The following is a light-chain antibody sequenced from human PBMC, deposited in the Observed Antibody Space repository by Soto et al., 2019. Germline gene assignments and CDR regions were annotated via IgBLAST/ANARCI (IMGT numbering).Light chain of an antibody. Sequence: EIVITQYPATLSVPPGERATLSCRASKSGSSNLAWYQQKPGQAPRLLIYGASSRATGIPDRFSGSGSGTDFTLTISRLEPEDFAVYYCQQYGSSPATFGQGTKVDI. V-gene: IGKV3-20*01. CDR3: QQYGSSPAT. J-gene: IGKJ1*01. CDR1: KSGSSN. CDR2: GAS.